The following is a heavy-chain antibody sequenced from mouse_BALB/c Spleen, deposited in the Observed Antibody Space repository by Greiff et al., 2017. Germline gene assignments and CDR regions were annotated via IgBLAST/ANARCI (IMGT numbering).Heavy chain of an antibody. CDR1: GFNIKDTY. V-gene: IGHV14-3*02. D-gene: IGHD1-2*01. CDR2: IDPANGNT. J-gene: IGHJ1*01. Sequence: VQLQQSGAELVKPGASVKLSCTASGFNIKDTYMHWVKQRPEQGLEWIGRIDPANGNTKYDPKFQGKATITADTSSNTAYLQLSSLTSEDTAVYYCARSRYYGYSWYFDVWGAGTTVTVSS. CDR3: ARSRYYGYSWYFDV.